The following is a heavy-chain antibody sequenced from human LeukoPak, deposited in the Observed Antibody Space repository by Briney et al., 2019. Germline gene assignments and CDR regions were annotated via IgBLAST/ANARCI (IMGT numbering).Heavy chain of an antibody. CDR3: AKALGSALVRGVMDY. V-gene: IGHV3-30*02. D-gene: IGHD3-10*01. J-gene: IGHJ4*02. Sequence: PGGSLRLSCAASGFTLSSYTMNWVRQAPGKGLEWVAFIRYDGSIIYYADSVKGRFTISRDNSKNTLYLQMDSLRAEDTAVYYCAKALGSALVRGVMDYWGQGTPVTVSS. CDR1: GFTLSSYT. CDR2: IRYDGSII.